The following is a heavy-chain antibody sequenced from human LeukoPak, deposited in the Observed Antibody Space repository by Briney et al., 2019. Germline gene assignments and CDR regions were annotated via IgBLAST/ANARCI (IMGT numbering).Heavy chain of an antibody. J-gene: IGHJ6*03. V-gene: IGHV4-38-2*02. CDR1: GYSISSGYY. CDR3: ARFAGGSSGYFYYMDV. Sequence: SETLSLTCTVSGYSISSGYYWGCIRQPPGKGLEWIGSFYHSGSTYYNPSLKSRVTISVDTSKNQFSLKLSSVTATDTAVYYCARFAGGSSGYFYYMDVWGKGTTVTVSS. D-gene: IGHD6-19*01. CDR2: FYHSGST.